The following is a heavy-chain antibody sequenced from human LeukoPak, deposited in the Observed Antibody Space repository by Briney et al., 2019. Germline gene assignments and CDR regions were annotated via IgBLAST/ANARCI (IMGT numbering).Heavy chain of an antibody. V-gene: IGHV1-8*01. J-gene: IGHJ4*02. Sequence: VASVKVSCRASGYTFTSYDIDWVRQATGQGLEWMGWMNPNSGNTGYAQKFQGRVTMTRNTSISTAYMELSSLRSEDTAVYYCARVQWLGPQYYFDYWGQGTLVTVSS. CDR1: GYTFTSYD. D-gene: IGHD6-19*01. CDR3: ARVQWLGPQYYFDY. CDR2: MNPNSGNT.